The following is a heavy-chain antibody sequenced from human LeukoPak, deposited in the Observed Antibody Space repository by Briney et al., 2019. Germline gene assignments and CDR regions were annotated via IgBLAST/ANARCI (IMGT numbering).Heavy chain of an antibody. CDR3: ARQLGYCSSTSCYADKVDY. V-gene: IGHV4-39*01. CDR2: IYYSGST. J-gene: IGHJ4*02. Sequence: SETLSLTCTVSGGYISSSSYYWGWIRQPPGKGLEWIGSIYYSGSTYYNPSLKSRVTISVDTSKNQFSLKLSSVTAADTAVYYSARQLGYCSSTSCYADKVDYWGQGTLVTVSS. CDR1: GGYISSSSYY. D-gene: IGHD2-2*01.